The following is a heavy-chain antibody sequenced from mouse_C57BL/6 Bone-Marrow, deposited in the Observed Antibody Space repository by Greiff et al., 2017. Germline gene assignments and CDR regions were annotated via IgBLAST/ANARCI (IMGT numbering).Heavy chain of an antibody. V-gene: IGHV5-4*01. D-gene: IGHD2-4*01. CDR2: ISDGGSYT. Sequence: EVQLVESGGGLVKPGGSLKLSCAASGFTFSSYAMSWVRQTPEKRLEWVATISDGGSYTYYPDNVKGRFTISRDNAKNNLYLQMSHLKSENTAMYYCAKGSPTRIRTYFDYWGQGTTLTVTS. J-gene: IGHJ2*01. CDR1: GFTFSSYA. CDR3: AKGSPTRIRTYFDY.